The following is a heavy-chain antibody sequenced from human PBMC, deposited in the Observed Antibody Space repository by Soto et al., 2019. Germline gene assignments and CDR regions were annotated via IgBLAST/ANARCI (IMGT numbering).Heavy chain of an antibody. CDR1: GGSISSGGYF. CDR2: IYYSGRT. J-gene: IGHJ4*02. CDR3: ARFAKEENPKVGSWYYFDY. D-gene: IGHD6-13*01. Sequence: SETLSLTCTVSGGSISSGGYFWSWVRQHPGKGLEWIGNIYYSGRTYYNPSLKSRVTISVDTSKNQFSLKLSSVTAADTAVYYCARFAKEENPKVGSWYYFDYWGQGTRVTVSS. V-gene: IGHV4-31*03.